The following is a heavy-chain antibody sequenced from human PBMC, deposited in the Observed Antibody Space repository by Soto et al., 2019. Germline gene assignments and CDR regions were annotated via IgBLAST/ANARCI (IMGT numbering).Heavy chain of an antibody. J-gene: IGHJ4*02. D-gene: IGHD1-20*01. CDR2: IYYSGST. CDR3: ATIPTITGTFFDY. Sequence: SSETLSLTCTVSGGSVSSGSYYWSWIRQPPGKGLEWIGYIYYSGSTNYNPSLKSRVTISVDTSKNQFSLKLSSVTAADTAVYYCATIPTITGTFFDYWGQGTLVTVSS. CDR1: GGSVSSGSYY. V-gene: IGHV4-61*01.